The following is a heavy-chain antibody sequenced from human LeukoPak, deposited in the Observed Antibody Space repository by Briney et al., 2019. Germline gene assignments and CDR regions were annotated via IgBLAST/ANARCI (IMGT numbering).Heavy chain of an antibody. D-gene: IGHD3-3*01. V-gene: IGHV4-34*01. J-gene: IGHJ5*02. Sequence: SETLSLTCAVYGGSFSGYYWSWIRQPPGKGLEWIGEINHSGSTNYNPSLKSRVTISVDTSKNQFSLKLSSVTAADTAVYYCARGVRTIFGVVPNWFDPGGQGTLVTVSS. CDR1: GGSFSGYY. CDR2: INHSGST. CDR3: ARGVRTIFGVVPNWFDP.